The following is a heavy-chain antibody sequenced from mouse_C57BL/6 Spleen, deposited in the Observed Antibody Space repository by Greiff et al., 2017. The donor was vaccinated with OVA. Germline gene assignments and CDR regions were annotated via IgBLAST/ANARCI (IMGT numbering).Heavy chain of an antibody. Sequence: VQLQESGPELVKPGASVKISCKASGYSFTSYYIHWVKQRPGQGLEWIGWIYPGSGNTKYNEKFKGEATLTAETSSSTAYMQLSSLTSEDSAVYYCAPYDYAYAMDYWGQGTSVTVSS. CDR2: IYPGSGNT. CDR3: APYDYAYAMDY. J-gene: IGHJ4*01. D-gene: IGHD2-4*01. V-gene: IGHV1-66*01. CDR1: GYSFTSYY.